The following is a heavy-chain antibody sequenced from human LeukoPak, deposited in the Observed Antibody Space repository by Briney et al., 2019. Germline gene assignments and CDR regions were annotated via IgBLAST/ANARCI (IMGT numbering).Heavy chain of an antibody. J-gene: IGHJ6*03. Sequence: SETLSLTCTVSSGSISSSHYYWGWIRQTPGKGLEWIGTIYYSGTTYYNPSLESRATISEDTSKNQFSLTLRSVTAADTAVYYCARQTSDYYYYYIDVWGKGTTVTVSS. V-gene: IGHV4-39*01. CDR2: IYYSGTT. D-gene: IGHD3-10*01. CDR1: SGSISSSHYY. CDR3: ARQTSDYYYYYIDV.